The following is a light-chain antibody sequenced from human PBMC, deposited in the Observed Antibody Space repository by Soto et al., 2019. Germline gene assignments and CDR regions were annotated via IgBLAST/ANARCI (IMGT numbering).Light chain of an antibody. Sequence: DIQMTQSPSTLSASVGDRVTITCRASQSSSSWLAWYQQKPGKAPKRLIYKASSLESGVPSRFSGSGSGTEFTLTISSLQPDDFATYYCQQYDSFSLTFGGGTKVEIK. CDR1: QSSSSW. CDR2: KAS. V-gene: IGKV1-5*03. J-gene: IGKJ4*01. CDR3: QQYDSFSLT.